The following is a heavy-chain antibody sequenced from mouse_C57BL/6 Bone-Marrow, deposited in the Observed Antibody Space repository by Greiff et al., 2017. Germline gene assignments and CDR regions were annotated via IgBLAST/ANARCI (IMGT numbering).Heavy chain of an antibody. CDR1: GYTFTDYY. J-gene: IGHJ2*01. Sequence: EVKLQQPGPVLVKPGASVKMSCKASGYTFTDYYMNWVKQSHGKSLEWIGVINPYNGGTSYNQKFKGKATLTVDKSSSTAYMELNSLTSDDSAVYYWARSDQLRREDFDYWGQGTTLTVSS. V-gene: IGHV1-19*01. D-gene: IGHD4-1*02. CDR2: INPYNGGT. CDR3: ARSDQLRREDFDY.